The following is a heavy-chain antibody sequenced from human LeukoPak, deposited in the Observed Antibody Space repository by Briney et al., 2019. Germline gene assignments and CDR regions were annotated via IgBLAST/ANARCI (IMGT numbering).Heavy chain of an antibody. D-gene: IGHD4/OR15-4a*01. Sequence: SVKVSCNASEGTFSSYAISWLRQAPGQGLEWMGGIIPIFGTANYAQKFQGRVTITADESTSTAYMELSSLRSEDTAVYYCARVHGGLWGDDTRFDYWGQGTLVTVSS. V-gene: IGHV1-69*13. CDR1: EGTFSSYA. CDR3: ARVHGGLWGDDTRFDY. CDR2: IIPIFGTA. J-gene: IGHJ4*02.